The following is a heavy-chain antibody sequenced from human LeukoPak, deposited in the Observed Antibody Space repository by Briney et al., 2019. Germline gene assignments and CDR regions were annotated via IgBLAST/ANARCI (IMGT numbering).Heavy chain of an antibody. CDR2: ISSSSSSI. J-gene: IGHJ4*02. Sequence: QAGGSLRLSCAASGFTFSTYEMNWVRQAPGKGLEWVSYISSSSSSIYYADSVKGRFTISRDNAKNSLFLQMNSLRAEDTAVYYCARSQIWQDFDYWGQGTLVTVSS. CDR3: ARSQIWQDFDY. CDR1: GFTFSTYE. V-gene: IGHV3-48*01. D-gene: IGHD5-18*01.